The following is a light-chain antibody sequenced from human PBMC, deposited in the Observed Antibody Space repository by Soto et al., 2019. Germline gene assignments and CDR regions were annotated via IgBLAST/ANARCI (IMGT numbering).Light chain of an antibody. CDR3: QQYSMAPLT. CDR1: LTISDNY. CDR2: GAS. J-gene: IGKJ1*01. Sequence: EIVLTHSPGTLSLSPGERATLPCRASLTISDNYLAWYQQKAGQAPRLVIYGASSRATGIPDRFSASGSGTDFTLTISRLEPEDFAVYYCQQYSMAPLTFGQGTKVEVK. V-gene: IGKV3-20*01.